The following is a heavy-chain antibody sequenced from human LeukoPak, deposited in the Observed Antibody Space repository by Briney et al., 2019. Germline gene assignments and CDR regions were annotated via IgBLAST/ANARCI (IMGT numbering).Heavy chain of an antibody. Sequence: GGSLRLSCAASGFTFSSYSMNWVRQAPGKGLEWASSISSSSSYIYYADSVKGRFTISRDNAKNSLYLQMNSLRAEDTAVYYCARGEKATPNWFDPWGQGTLVTVSS. CDR1: GFTFSSYS. CDR2: ISSSSSYI. CDR3: ARGEKATPNWFDP. J-gene: IGHJ5*02. V-gene: IGHV3-21*01. D-gene: IGHD5-24*01.